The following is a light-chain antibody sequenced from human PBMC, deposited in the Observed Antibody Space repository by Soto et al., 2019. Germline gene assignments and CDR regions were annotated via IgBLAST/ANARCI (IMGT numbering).Light chain of an antibody. Sequence: DIQMTQSPSSLSASVGDRVTITCRASQGISNFLAWYQQKPGKVPQLLIYAASTLQSGVPSRLRGSGSGTDFILTIRSLQPEDVATYSCQEYNSVPQTFGQGNKVQI. V-gene: IGKV1-27*01. J-gene: IGKJ1*01. CDR1: QGISNF. CDR3: QEYNSVPQT. CDR2: AAS.